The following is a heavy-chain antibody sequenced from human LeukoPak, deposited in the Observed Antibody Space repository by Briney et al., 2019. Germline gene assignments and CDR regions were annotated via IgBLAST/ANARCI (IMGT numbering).Heavy chain of an antibody. CDR2: FDPEDGET. J-gene: IGHJ3*02. CDR3: ATVGEVDSRIHRGAFDI. Sequence: ASVKVSCKVSVYTLTELSMHWVRQAPGKGLEWMGGFDPEDGETIYAQKFQGRVTMTEDTSTDTAYMELSSLRSEDTAVYYCATVGEVDSRIHRGAFDIWGQGTMVTVSS. CDR1: VYTLTELS. V-gene: IGHV1-24*01. D-gene: IGHD3-16*01.